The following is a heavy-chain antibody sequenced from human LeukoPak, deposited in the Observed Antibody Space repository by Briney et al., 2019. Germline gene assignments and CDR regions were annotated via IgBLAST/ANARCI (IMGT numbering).Heavy chain of an antibody. CDR1: GYTFTSYD. Sequence: GASVKVSCKASGYTFTSYDISWVRQAPGQGLEWMGWISAYNGNTNYAQKLQGRVTMTTDTSTNTAYMELRSLRSDDTAVYYCARASRVVQRGNWFDPWGQGTLVTVSS. J-gene: IGHJ5*02. CDR2: ISAYNGNT. D-gene: IGHD1-1*01. V-gene: IGHV1-18*01. CDR3: ARASRVVQRGNWFDP.